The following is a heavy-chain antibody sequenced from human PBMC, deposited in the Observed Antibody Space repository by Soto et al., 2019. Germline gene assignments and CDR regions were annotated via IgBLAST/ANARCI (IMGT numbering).Heavy chain of an antibody. J-gene: IGHJ3*02. V-gene: IGHV3-53*01. CDR3: ARENRWELDAFDI. CDR1: GFTVSSNY. CDR2: IYSGGST. Sequence: PGGSLRLSCAACGFTVSSNYMSWVRQAPGKGLEWVSVIYSGGSTYYADSVKGRFTISRDNSKNTLYLQMNSLRAEDTAVYYCARENRWELDAFDIWGQGTMVTV. D-gene: IGHD1-26*01.